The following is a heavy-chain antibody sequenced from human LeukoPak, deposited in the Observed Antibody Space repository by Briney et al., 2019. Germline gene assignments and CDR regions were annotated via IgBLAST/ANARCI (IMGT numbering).Heavy chain of an antibody. CDR1: GFTFSSYW. V-gene: IGHV3-7*01. CDR2: IKQDGSEK. D-gene: IGHD2-2*02. CDR3: AGGGYCSSTSCYMGYYYYYMDV. J-gene: IGHJ6*03. Sequence: GGSLRLSCAASGFTFSSYWMSWVRPAPGKGLGWVANIKQDGSEKYYVDSVKGRFTISRDNAKNSLYLQMNSLRAEDTAVYYCAGGGYCSSTSCYMGYYYYYMDVWGKGTTVTVSS.